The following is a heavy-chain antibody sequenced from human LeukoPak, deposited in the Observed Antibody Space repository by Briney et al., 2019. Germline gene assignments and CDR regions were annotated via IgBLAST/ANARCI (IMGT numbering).Heavy chain of an antibody. CDR2: IYTSGST. CDR3: ARGPNRITMMIGDAFDI. Sequence: PSETLSLTCTVSGGSISSYYWSWIRQPAGKGLEWIGRIYTSGSTSYNPSLKSRVTMSVDTSKNQFSLKLSSVTAADTAVYYCARGPNRITMMIGDAFDIWGQGTVVTISS. CDR1: GGSISSYY. D-gene: IGHD3-22*01. V-gene: IGHV4-4*07. J-gene: IGHJ3*02.